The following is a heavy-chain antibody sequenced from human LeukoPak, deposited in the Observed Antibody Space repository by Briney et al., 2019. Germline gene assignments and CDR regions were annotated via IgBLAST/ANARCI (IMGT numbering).Heavy chain of an antibody. J-gene: IGHJ4*02. Sequence: ASVKVSCKASGYTFTSYAMHWVRQAPGQRLEWMGWINAGNGNTKYSQKFQGRVTITRDTSASTAYMEPSSLRSEDTAVYYCARVGIAVAGKGDYWGQGTLVTVSS. V-gene: IGHV1-3*01. CDR3: ARVGIAVAGKGDY. CDR2: INAGNGNT. D-gene: IGHD6-19*01. CDR1: GYTFTSYA.